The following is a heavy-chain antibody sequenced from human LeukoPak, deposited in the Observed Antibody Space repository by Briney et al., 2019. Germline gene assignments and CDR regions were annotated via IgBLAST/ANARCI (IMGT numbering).Heavy chain of an antibody. CDR2: INQDGSGE. Sequence: PGGSLRLSCVASGFTFSRYWMSWVRQAPGKGLEWVAKINQDGSGEYYLDSVKGRFTISRDNAKNSLYLQMNSLRADDTAVYFCLTTYSSHWYKEGNYWGQGTLVTVSS. V-gene: IGHV3-7*01. D-gene: IGHD6-19*01. CDR1: GFTFSRYW. J-gene: IGHJ4*02. CDR3: LTTYSSHWYKEGNY.